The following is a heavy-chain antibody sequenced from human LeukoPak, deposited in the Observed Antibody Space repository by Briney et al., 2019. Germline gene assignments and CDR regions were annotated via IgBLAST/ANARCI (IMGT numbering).Heavy chain of an antibody. CDR1: GFTFSSYE. CDR3: AELGITMIGGV. Sequence: GGSLRLSCAASGFTFSSYEMNWVRQAPGKGLEWVSYISSSGSTIYYADSVKGRFTISRDNAKNSLYLQMNSLRAEDTAVYYCAELGITMIGGVWGKGSTVTISS. D-gene: IGHD3-10*02. J-gene: IGHJ6*04. CDR2: ISSSGSTI. V-gene: IGHV3-48*03.